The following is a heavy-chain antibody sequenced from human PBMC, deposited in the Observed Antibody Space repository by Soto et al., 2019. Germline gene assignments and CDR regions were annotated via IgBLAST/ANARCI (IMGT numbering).Heavy chain of an antibody. Sequence: GGSLRLSCGASGFTFSSYAMSWVRQAPGKGLEWVSAISGSGGSTYYADSVKGRFTISRDNSKNTLYLQMNSLRAEDTAVYYCAKISRFNWNYRGAFDIWGQGTMVTVSS. D-gene: IGHD1-7*01. CDR3: AKISRFNWNYRGAFDI. CDR2: ISGSGGST. CDR1: GFTFSSYA. V-gene: IGHV3-23*01. J-gene: IGHJ3*02.